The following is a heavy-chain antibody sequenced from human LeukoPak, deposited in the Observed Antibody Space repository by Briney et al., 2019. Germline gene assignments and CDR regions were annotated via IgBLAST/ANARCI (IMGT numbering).Heavy chain of an antibody. CDR3: TRGYYKASDD. Sequence: AEPLSLTCSVSGASTSRDHWNWARQLPGKRLEWIGNVSYNEATKYNPSLSSRITISLDTSKNLFSLHLTSVAAADTAHFFCTRGYYKASDDWGQGRLVTVSS. CDR2: VSYNEAT. CDR1: GASTSRDH. V-gene: IGHV4-59*01. D-gene: IGHD3-10*01. J-gene: IGHJ4*02.